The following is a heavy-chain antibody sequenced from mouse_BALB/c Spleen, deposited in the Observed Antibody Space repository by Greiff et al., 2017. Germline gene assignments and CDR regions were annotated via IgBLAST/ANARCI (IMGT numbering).Heavy chain of an antibody. CDR2: IDPSDSET. J-gene: IGHJ1*01. D-gene: IGHD1-1*01. Sequence: VQLQQPGAELVKPGAPVKLSCKASGYTFTSYWMNWVKQRPGRGLEWIGRIDPSDSETHYNQKFKDKATLTVDKSSSTAYIQLSSLTSEDSAVYYCARSRGGTTWHFDVWGAGTTVTVSS. CDR3: ARSRGGTTWHFDV. CDR1: GYTFTSYW. V-gene: IGHV1-69*02.